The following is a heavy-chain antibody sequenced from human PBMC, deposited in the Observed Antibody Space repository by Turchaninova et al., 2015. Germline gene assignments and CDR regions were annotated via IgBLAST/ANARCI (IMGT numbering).Heavy chain of an antibody. CDR1: AFTFSAYE. J-gene: IGHJ4*02. CDR3: ARDGASSSAWTTFDY. V-gene: IGHV3-48*03. Sequence: EVQLLESGGGLVQPVGSLGIYGAASAFTFSAYEMNWGDQTPGKGLDWLASISFSGSTTYYADSVRGRFTISRDKAKNSLYLEMNSLRAEDTAVYFCARDGASSSAWTTFDYWGQGTLVTVSS. D-gene: IGHD6-19*01. CDR2: ISFSGSTT.